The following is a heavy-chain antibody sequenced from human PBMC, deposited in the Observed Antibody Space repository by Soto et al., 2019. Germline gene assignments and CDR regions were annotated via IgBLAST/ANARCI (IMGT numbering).Heavy chain of an antibody. CDR1: GYTFTSYG. CDR3: ARRKVHSSSWYSGTFGAQSDY. J-gene: IGHJ4*02. Sequence: ASVKVSCKASGYTFTSYGISWVRQAPGQGLEWMGWISAYNGNTNYAQKLQGRVTMTTDTSTSTAYMELRSLRSDDTAVYYCARRKVHSSSWYSGTFGAQSDYWGQGTLVTVSS. CDR2: ISAYNGNT. V-gene: IGHV1-18*01. D-gene: IGHD6-13*01.